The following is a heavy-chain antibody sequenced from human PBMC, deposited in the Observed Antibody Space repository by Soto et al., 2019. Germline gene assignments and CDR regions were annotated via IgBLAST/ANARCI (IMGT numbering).Heavy chain of an antibody. CDR2: INAGSGNT. V-gene: IGHV1-3*01. CDR3: LNFIILIPGAKDIDS. Sequence: DSVKGSCKAAGYTSTNYGIHLVSQAPVQRLEWMGWINAGSGNTKYSQKFQGRITITRDTSASTVYMELSSLRSEDTAVYYCLNFIILIPGAKDIDSRGQGAPVPVSS. CDR1: GYTSTNYG. J-gene: IGHJ5*01. D-gene: IGHD2-2*01.